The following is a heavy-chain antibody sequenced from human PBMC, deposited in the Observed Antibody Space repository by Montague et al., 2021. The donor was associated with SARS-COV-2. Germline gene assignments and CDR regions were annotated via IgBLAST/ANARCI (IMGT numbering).Heavy chain of an antibody. D-gene: IGHD5-24*01. CDR1: GFSFSDYA. CDR2: IWYDGSNS. Sequence: SLRLSCAASGFSFSDYAMHWVRQAPGLALEWVAVIWYDGSNSYYADSVKGRFTISRDNSKNAVYLQMNSLTADDPAIYYCAREKKEVQMDYWGLGTLVTVSS. CDR3: AREKKEVQMDY. J-gene: IGHJ4*02. V-gene: IGHV3-33*01.